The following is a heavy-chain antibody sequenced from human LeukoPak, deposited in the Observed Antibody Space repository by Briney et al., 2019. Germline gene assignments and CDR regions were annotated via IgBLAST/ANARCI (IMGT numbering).Heavy chain of an antibody. CDR2: IWRSFSTI. V-gene: IGHV3-11*01. CDR3: ARGHYGLDV. CDR1: GFTFSDHY. J-gene: IGHJ6*02. Sequence: GGSLRLSCAASGFTFSDHYMSWIRQAPGKGLGWVSYIWRSFSTIYYADSVKGRFTLSRNNAKHSLYLQMNSLRAEDTAVYYCARGHYGLDVWGQGTTVTVSS.